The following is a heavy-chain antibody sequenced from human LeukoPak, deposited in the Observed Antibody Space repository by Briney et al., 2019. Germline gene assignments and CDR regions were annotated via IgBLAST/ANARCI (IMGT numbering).Heavy chain of an antibody. CDR3: ARATWSPEPYYFDY. J-gene: IGHJ4*02. CDR1: GYSISSGYY. CDR2: IYHSGST. V-gene: IGHV4-38-2*02. D-gene: IGHD1-14*01. Sequence: SETLSLTCTVSGYSISSGYYWGWIRPPPGKGLEWIGSIYHSGSTYYNPSLKSRVTISVDTSKNQFSLKLSSVTAADTAVYYWARATWSPEPYYFDYWGQGTLVTVSS.